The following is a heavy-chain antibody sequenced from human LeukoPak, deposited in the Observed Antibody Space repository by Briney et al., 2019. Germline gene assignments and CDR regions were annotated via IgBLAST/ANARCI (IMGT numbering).Heavy chain of an antibody. CDR2: IYSGGST. CDR1: GFNVSSNY. CDR3: ARGVRRRPDAFDI. V-gene: IGHV3-66*01. J-gene: IGHJ3*02. Sequence: GGSLRLSCAASGFNVSSNYMSWVRQAPGKGLEWVSVIYSGGSTYYADSVKGRFTISRDNSKNTLYLQMNSLRAEDTAVYYCARGVRRRPDAFDIWGQGTMVTVSS. D-gene: IGHD6-25*01.